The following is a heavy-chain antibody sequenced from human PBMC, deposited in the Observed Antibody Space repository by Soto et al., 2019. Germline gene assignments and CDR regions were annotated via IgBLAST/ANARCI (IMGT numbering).Heavy chain of an antibody. CDR1: GYTLTELC. CDR2: CDPENGET. Sequence: QVQLVQSGAEVKKPGASVKVSCKVSGYTLTELCMHWVRQAPGKGLEWMGGCDPENGETMYAESFQGRVTMTDDTSTDTAYMELSSLTSEDTAMYYCAAVERTTRVETGGQGTLVTVSS. J-gene: IGHJ1*01. D-gene: IGHD1-1*01. V-gene: IGHV1-24*01. CDR3: AAVERTTRVET.